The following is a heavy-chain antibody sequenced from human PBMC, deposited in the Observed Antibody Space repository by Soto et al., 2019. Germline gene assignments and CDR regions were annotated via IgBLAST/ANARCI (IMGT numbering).Heavy chain of an antibody. Sequence: GGSLRLSCAASGFTFSSAWMHWVRQVPGKGLVWVSRISSDGSTTDYADSVRGRFTISRDNAKNTLYLQMNSVRGDDTAVYHCARDRRLTAISPPAFDYWGQGPQVTVSS. CDR2: ISSDGSTT. V-gene: IGHV3-74*01. CDR1: GFTFSSAW. CDR3: ARDRRLTAISPPAFDY. J-gene: IGHJ4*02. D-gene: IGHD3-3*02.